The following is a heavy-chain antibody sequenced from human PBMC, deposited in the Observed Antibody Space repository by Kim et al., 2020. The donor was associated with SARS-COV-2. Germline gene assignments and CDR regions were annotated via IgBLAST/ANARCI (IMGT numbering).Heavy chain of an antibody. CDR1: GFTVSSNY. CDR3: ARSFDYGDYGGPSYGMDV. CDR2: IYSGGST. Sequence: GGSLRLSCAASGFTVSSNYMSWVRQAPGKGLEWVSVIYSGGSTYYADSVKGRFTISRDNSKNTLYLQMNSLRAEDTAVYYCARSFDYGDYGGPSYGMDVWGHGTTVTVSS. J-gene: IGHJ6*02. D-gene: IGHD4-17*01. V-gene: IGHV3-66*02.